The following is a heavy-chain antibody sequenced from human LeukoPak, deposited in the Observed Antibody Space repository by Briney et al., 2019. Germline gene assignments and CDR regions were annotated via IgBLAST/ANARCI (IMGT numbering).Heavy chain of an antibody. D-gene: IGHD2-2*02. CDR3: ARQVVPAAIGGLDY. J-gene: IGHJ4*02. CDR1: GXGFTSYW. V-gene: IGHV5-51*01. Sequence: GESLKISCKGSGXGFTSYWSGWVRQMPGKGLEWMGIIYPGDSDTRYSPSFQGQVTISADKSISTAYLQWSSLKASDTAMYYCARQVVPAAIGGLDYWGQGNLVTVSS. CDR2: IYPGDSDT.